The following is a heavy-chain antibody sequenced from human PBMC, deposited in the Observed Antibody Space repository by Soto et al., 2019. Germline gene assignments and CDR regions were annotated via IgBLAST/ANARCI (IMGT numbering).Heavy chain of an antibody. Sequence: PSETLSLTCTVSGGSISGYYWSWIRQPPGKRLEWIGYIYYSGSTNYNPSLKSRVTISVDTSKNQFSLKLSSVTAADTAVYYCARHDYGDPAREVHFDYWGQGTLVTVSS. J-gene: IGHJ4*02. CDR3: ARHDYGDPAREVHFDY. D-gene: IGHD4-17*01. V-gene: IGHV4-59*08. CDR2: IYYSGST. CDR1: GGSISGYY.